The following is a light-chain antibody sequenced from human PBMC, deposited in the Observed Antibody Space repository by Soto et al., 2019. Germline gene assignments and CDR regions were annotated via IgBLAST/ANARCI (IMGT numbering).Light chain of an antibody. J-gene: IGKJ4*01. V-gene: IGKV3-11*01. Sequence: EIVLTQSPATLSLSPGETATLSCRASQSVSSSLAWYQQKPGQTPRLLIYDASNRATGIPARFSGSWSVTDFALTVSSLEPEDFAGYYCQQLSSWPITFGRGPKVEIK. CDR3: QQLSSWPIT. CDR1: QSVSSS. CDR2: DAS.